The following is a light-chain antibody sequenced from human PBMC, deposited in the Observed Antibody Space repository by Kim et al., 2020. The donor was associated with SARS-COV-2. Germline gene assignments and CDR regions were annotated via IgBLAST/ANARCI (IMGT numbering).Light chain of an antibody. Sequence: QSALTQPASVSGSPGQSITISCTGTSSDVGGYNYVSWYQQHPGKAPKLMIYDVSNRPSGVSNRFSGSKSGNTASLTISGLQAEDEADYYCCSYVVFGGGTQLTVL. CDR2: DVS. CDR3: CSYVV. J-gene: IGLJ2*01. V-gene: IGLV2-14*03. CDR1: SSDVGGYNY.